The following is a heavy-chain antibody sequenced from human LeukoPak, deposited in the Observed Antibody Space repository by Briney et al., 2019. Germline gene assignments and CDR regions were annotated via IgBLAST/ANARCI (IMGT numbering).Heavy chain of an antibody. CDR3: AKDLSLFDWSLFDY. J-gene: IGHJ4*02. CDR2: FSGSGGST. Sequence: GGSLRLSCAASGFTFSSYAMSWVRQAPGKGLECISGFSGSGGSTYYADSVKGRFTISRDNSKNTLYLQMNSLRAEDTAVYYCAKDLSLFDWSLFDYWGQGTLVTVSS. CDR1: GFTFSSYA. V-gene: IGHV3-23*01. D-gene: IGHD3-9*01.